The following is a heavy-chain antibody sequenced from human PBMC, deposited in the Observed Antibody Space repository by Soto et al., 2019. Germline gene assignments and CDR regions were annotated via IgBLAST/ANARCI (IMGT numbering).Heavy chain of an antibody. Sequence: SETLSLTCTVSGASISSSSYYWGWIRQPPGKGLEWIGSIYYSGSTYYNPSLKSRVTISVDTSKNQFSLKLGSVTAADTALYYCARINAGTTYYYYGMDVWGQGTTVTV. CDR1: GASISSSSYY. J-gene: IGHJ6*02. CDR3: ARINAGTTYYYYGMDV. V-gene: IGHV4-39*01. CDR2: IYYSGST. D-gene: IGHD1-7*01.